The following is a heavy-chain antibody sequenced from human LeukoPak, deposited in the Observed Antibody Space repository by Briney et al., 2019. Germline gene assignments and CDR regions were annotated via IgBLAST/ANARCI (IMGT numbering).Heavy chain of an antibody. D-gene: IGHD1-14*01. CDR2: TDHSGTT. J-gene: IGHJ4*02. V-gene: IGHV4-34*01. CDR3: ARAYKASPLHNAIDS. CDR1: GGSFSGYF. Sequence: SETLSLTCAVYGGSFSGYFWSWIRQTPGMGLEWIGETDHSGTTNYNPSLKSRVIISPDTSKSQFSLKVNSVTAADTAVYYCARAYKASPLHNAIDSWGQGTLVTVSS.